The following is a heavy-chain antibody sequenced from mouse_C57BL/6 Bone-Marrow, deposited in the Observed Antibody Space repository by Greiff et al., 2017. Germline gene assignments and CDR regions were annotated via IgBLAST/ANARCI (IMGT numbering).Heavy chain of an antibody. Sequence: QVQLQQPGAELVMPGASVKLSCKASGYTFTSYWMHWVKQRPGQGLEWIGEIDPSDSYTNYNQKFKGKSTLTVDKSSSTAYMQLSSLTSEDSAVYYCARENYYGSSSFAYWGQGTLVTVSA. CDR3: ARENYYGSSSFAY. V-gene: IGHV1-69*01. CDR1: GYTFTSYW. CDR2: IDPSDSYT. D-gene: IGHD1-1*01. J-gene: IGHJ3*01.